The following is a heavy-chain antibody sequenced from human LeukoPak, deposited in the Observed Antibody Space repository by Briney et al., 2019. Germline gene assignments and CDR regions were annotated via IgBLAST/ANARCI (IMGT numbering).Heavy chain of an antibody. CDR3: ARGEDYNSGSY. CDR2: ISSGASYI. V-gene: IGHV3-21*01. Sequence: GGSLRLSCAASGFTFSSYSMNWVRQAPGKGLEWISSISSGASYIYYTDSVKGRFTISRDNAKSSLYLQMNSLRAEDTAVYYCARGEDYNSGSYWGQGTLVTVSS. J-gene: IGHJ4*02. D-gene: IGHD3-10*01. CDR1: GFTFSSYS.